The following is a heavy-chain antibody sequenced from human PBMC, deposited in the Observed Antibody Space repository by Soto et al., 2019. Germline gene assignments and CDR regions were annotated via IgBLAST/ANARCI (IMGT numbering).Heavy chain of an antibody. CDR1: GGSISSYY. CDR3: ARETTVTTYYYYYYMDV. Sequence: QVQLQESGPGLVKPSETLSLTCTVSGGSISSYYWSWIRQPPGKGLEWIGYIYYSGSTNYNPSLKSRVTISVDTSKIQCSLKLSAVTAADTAVYYCARETTVTTYYYYYYMDVWGKGTTVTVSS. V-gene: IGHV4-59*01. J-gene: IGHJ6*03. D-gene: IGHD4-17*01. CDR2: IYYSGST.